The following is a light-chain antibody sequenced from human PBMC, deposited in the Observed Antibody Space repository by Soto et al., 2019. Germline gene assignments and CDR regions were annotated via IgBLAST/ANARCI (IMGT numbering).Light chain of an antibody. J-gene: IGLJ3*02. Sequence: SYELTQSPSVSVAPGQTAMITCVGNKIINKTVHWYQQRPGQAPVLVVYDDSGRPSGIPDRFSGSKSGNTATLTTSRVEAGGEADYYCQVWDSSSDRWVFGGGTQLTV. V-gene: IGLV3-21*02. CDR3: QVWDSSSDRWV. CDR2: DDS. CDR1: KIINKT.